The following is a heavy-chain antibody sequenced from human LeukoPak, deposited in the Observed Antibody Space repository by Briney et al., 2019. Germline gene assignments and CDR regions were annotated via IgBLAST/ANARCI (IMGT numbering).Heavy chain of an antibody. Sequence: ASVKVSCKASGGTFSSYAISWVRQAPGQGLEWMGGIIPIFGTANYAQKFQGRVTITADESTSTAYMELSSLRSEDTAVYYCTTESELADDAFDIWGQGTMVTVSS. D-gene: IGHD6-6*01. V-gene: IGHV1-69*13. J-gene: IGHJ3*02. CDR2: IIPIFGTA. CDR3: TTESELADDAFDI. CDR1: GGTFSSYA.